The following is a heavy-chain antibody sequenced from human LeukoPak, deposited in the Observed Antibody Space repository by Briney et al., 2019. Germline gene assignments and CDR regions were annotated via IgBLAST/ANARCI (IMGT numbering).Heavy chain of an antibody. V-gene: IGHV1-46*01. Sequence: ASVKVSCKASGYTFTSYYMHWVRQAPGQGLEWMGIINPSGGSTGYAQKFQGRVTMTRDTSTSTVYVELSSLRSEDTAVYYCARELVRGIRLDYWGQGTLVTVSS. CDR1: GYTFTSYY. CDR3: ARELVRGIRLDY. CDR2: INPSGGST. J-gene: IGHJ4*02. D-gene: IGHD3-10*01.